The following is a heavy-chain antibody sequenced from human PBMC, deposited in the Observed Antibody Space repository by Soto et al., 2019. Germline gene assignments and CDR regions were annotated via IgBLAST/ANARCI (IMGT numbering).Heavy chain of an antibody. D-gene: IGHD2-2*02. CDR2: ISGSGGST. V-gene: IGHV3-23*01. J-gene: IGHJ4*02. Sequence: GGSLRLSCAASGFTFSSYAMSWVRQAPGKGLEWVSAISGSGGSTYYADSVKGRFTISRDNSKNTLYLQMNSLRAEDTAVYYCAKDLGYCSSTSCYTALDYWGEGTLVTVSS. CDR1: GFTFSSYA. CDR3: AKDLGYCSSTSCYTALDY.